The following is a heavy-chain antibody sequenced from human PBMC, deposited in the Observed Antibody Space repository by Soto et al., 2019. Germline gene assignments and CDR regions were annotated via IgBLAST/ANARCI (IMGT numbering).Heavy chain of an antibody. Sequence: PSETLSLTCTVSGGSISSGDYYWSWIRQPPGKGLEWIGYIYYSGSTYYNPSLKRRVTISVDTSKHKFSLKLSSVTAADTAVYYGARGGKYYEILTGSPGSHYFDCWGQGTLVTVSS. CDR2: IYYSGST. D-gene: IGHD3-9*01. CDR3: ARGGKYYEILTGSPGSHYFDC. J-gene: IGHJ4*02. V-gene: IGHV4-30-4*01. CDR1: GGSISSGDYY.